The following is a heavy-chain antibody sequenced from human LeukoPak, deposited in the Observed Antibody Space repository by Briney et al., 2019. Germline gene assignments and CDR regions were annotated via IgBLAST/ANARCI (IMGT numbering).Heavy chain of an antibody. CDR3: ARMTTVTGAGVRVVYYFDY. Sequence: GYXYHXGSTYYNPSLKSRVTISVDRSKNQFSLKLSSVTAADTAVYYCARMTTVTGAGVRVVYYFDYWGQGTLVTVSS. V-gene: IGHV4-30-2*01. D-gene: IGHD4-11*01. J-gene: IGHJ4*02. CDR2: XYHXGST.